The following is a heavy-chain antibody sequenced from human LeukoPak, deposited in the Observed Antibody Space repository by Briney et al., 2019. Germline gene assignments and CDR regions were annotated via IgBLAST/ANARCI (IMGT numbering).Heavy chain of an antibody. CDR1: GYTFTSYG. CDR2: ISAYNGNT. CDR3: ARDGRYDSSGYPRY. Sequence: RASVTVSCTASGYTFTSYGISWVRQAPGQGLEWMGWISAYNGNTNYAQKLRGRVTMTTDTSTSTAYMELRSLRSDDTAVYYCARDGRYDSSGYPRYWGQGTLVTVSS. D-gene: IGHD3-22*01. V-gene: IGHV1-18*01. J-gene: IGHJ4*02.